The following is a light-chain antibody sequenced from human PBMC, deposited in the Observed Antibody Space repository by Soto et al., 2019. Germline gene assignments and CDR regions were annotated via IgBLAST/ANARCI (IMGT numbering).Light chain of an antibody. J-gene: IGKJ4*01. CDR2: DAS. V-gene: IGKV1-5*01. Sequence: DIQMTQSPSTLSASVGDRVTITCRASQSISSWLAWYQQKPGKAPKLLIYDASSLESGVPSRFSGSGSGTDFTLTISSLQPEDFATYYCQQYNNYLALTFGGGTKVDIK. CDR3: QQYNNYLALT. CDR1: QSISSW.